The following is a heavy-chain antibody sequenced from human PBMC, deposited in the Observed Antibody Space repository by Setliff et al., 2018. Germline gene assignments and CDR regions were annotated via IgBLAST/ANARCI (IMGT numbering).Heavy chain of an antibody. V-gene: IGHV4-4*07. D-gene: IGHD1-26*01. Sequence: PSETLSLTCTVSGGSISSYYWSWIRQPAGKGLEWIGLIYPRRSTNYNPSLKSRVTISLDTSKNQFSLKLSSVTAADTAVYYCARDGGYGYYFDFWGQGTLVTVSS. CDR3: ARDGGYGYYFDF. CDR1: GGSISSYY. J-gene: IGHJ4*02. CDR2: IYPRRST.